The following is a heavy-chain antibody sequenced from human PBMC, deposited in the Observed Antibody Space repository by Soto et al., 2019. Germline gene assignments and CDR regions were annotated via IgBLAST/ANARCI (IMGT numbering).Heavy chain of an antibody. D-gene: IGHD3-22*01. CDR1: GFTFSSYA. Sequence: PGGSLRLSCAASGFTFSSYAMSWVRQAPGKGLEWVSAISGSGGSTYYADSVKGRFTISRDNSKNTLYLQMNSLRAEDTAVYYCAKWSIYYDSSEDAFDIWGQGTMVTVSS. J-gene: IGHJ3*02. V-gene: IGHV3-23*01. CDR3: AKWSIYYDSSEDAFDI. CDR2: ISGSGGST.